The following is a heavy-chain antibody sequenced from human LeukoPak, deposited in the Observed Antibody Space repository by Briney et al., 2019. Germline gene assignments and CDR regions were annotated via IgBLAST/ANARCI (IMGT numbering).Heavy chain of an antibody. CDR2: INHSGST. CDR3: AREGRSSTPGY. Sequence: SETLSLTCAVYGGSFSGYYWSWIRQPPGKGLEWIGEINHSGSTNYNPSLKSRVTISVDTSKNQFSLKLSSVTAADTAVYYCAREGRSSTPGYWGQGSLVTVSS. J-gene: IGHJ4*02. CDR1: GGSFSGYY. D-gene: IGHD2-15*01. V-gene: IGHV4-34*01.